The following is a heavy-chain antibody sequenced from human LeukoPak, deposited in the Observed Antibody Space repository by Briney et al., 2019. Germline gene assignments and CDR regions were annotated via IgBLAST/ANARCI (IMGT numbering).Heavy chain of an antibody. Sequence: AGASLRLSCAASGFTFSSYAMSWVRQAPGKGLKCVSAISGSGGSTYYADSVKGRFTISRDNSKNTLYLQMNSLRAEDTAVYYCAKGQTLAVAGMIYWGQGTLVTVSS. CDR1: GFTFSSYA. CDR2: ISGSGGST. V-gene: IGHV3-23*01. CDR3: AKGQTLAVAGMIY. J-gene: IGHJ4*02. D-gene: IGHD6-19*01.